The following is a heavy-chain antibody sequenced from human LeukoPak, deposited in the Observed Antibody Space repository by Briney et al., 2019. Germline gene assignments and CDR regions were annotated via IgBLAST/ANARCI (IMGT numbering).Heavy chain of an antibody. Sequence: SETLSLTCAVYGGSFSGYYWSWIRQPPGKGLEWIGEINHSGSTNYNPSLKSRVTISVDTPKNQFSLKLSSVTAADTAVYYCARGGPYDFWSGDYYYYGMDVWGQGTTVTVSS. V-gene: IGHV4-34*01. J-gene: IGHJ6*02. CDR2: INHSGST. CDR3: ARGGPYDFWSGDYYYYGMDV. D-gene: IGHD3-3*01. CDR1: GGSFSGYY.